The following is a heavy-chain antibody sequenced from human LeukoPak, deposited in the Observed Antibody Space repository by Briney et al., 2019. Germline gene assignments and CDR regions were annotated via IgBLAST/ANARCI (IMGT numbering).Heavy chain of an antibody. V-gene: IGHV3-48*01. Sequence: GGSLRLSCAASGFTFSTYSMNWVRQALGKGLEWVSYISSSSRTIYYADSVKGRFTISRDNDKNSLYLQINSLRAEDTAVYYCAKIEYSSSQYFQHWGEGTLVTVSS. J-gene: IGHJ1*01. CDR2: ISSSSRTI. CDR1: GFTFSTYS. D-gene: IGHD6-6*01. CDR3: AKIEYSSSQYFQH.